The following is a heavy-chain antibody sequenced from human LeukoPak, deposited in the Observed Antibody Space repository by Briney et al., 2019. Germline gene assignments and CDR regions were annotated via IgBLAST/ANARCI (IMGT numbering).Heavy chain of an antibody. CDR3: ARDTKAGAFDI. J-gene: IGHJ3*02. V-gene: IGHV3-74*01. CDR1: GFTFSNYW. Sequence: GGSLRLSCAASGFTFSNYWMHWVRQAPGKGLVWVSCINSDGSTTSYADSVKGRFTISRDNAKNTLYLQMNTLRAEDTAVYYCARDTKAGAFDIWGQGTMVTVSS. CDR2: INSDGSTT. D-gene: IGHD2-8*01.